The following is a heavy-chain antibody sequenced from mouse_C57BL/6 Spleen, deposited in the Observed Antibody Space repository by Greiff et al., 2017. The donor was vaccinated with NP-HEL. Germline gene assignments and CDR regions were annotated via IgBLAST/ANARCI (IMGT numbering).Heavy chain of an antibody. Sequence: VQLQQPGAELVKPGASVKLSCKASGYTFTSYWMQWVKQRPGQGLEWIGKIDPSDSYTNYNQKFKGKATLTVDTSSSTAYMQLSSLTSEDSAVYYCARPLRDYAMDYWGQGTSVTVSS. J-gene: IGHJ4*01. CDR2: IDPSDSYT. D-gene: IGHD1-1*01. CDR1: GYTFTSYW. CDR3: ARPLRDYAMDY. V-gene: IGHV1-50*01.